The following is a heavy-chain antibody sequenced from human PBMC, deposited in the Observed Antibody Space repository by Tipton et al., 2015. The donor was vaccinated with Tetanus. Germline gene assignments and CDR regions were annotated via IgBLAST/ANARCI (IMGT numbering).Heavy chain of an antibody. CDR2: IWTDGSNK. D-gene: IGHD6-25*01. CDR3: ARDGHIHQLIPAPSPVY. CDR1: GFTFSSYG. V-gene: IGHV3-33*01. J-gene: IGHJ4*02. Sequence: SLRLSCAASGFTFSSYGMNWVRQAPGKGLEWVAVIWTDGSNKDYADSVKGRFTISRDNAKNTLYLQMNSLRAEDTAVYYCARDGHIHQLIPAPSPVYWGQVTLLTVPS.